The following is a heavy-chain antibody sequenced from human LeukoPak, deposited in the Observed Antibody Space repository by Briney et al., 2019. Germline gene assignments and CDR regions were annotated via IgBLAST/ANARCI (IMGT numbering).Heavy chain of an antibody. V-gene: IGHV3-23*01. Sequence: GGSLRLSCAASGFTFRYYAMSWVRQAPGKGLEWVSSISVGGSSTYYSDSVKGRFTISRDNSKNTLYLQMNSLRAEDTAVYYCAKERAGMGADAFDIWGQGTMVTVSS. CDR2: ISVGGSST. D-gene: IGHD1-26*01. CDR1: GFTFRYYA. CDR3: AKERAGMGADAFDI. J-gene: IGHJ3*02.